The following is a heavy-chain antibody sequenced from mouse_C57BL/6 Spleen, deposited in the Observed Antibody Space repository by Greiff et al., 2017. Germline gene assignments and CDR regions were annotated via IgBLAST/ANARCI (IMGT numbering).Heavy chain of an antibody. CDR3: VRHWGEYFDV. CDR2: IRSKSNNYAT. CDR1: GFSFNTYA. Sequence: DVKLQESGGGLVQPKGSLKLSCAASGFSFNTYAMNWVRQAPGKGLEWVARIRSKSNNYATYYADSVKDRFTISRDDSESMLYLQMNNLKTEDTAMYYCVRHWGEYFDVWGTGTTVTVSS. V-gene: IGHV10-1*01. J-gene: IGHJ1*03.